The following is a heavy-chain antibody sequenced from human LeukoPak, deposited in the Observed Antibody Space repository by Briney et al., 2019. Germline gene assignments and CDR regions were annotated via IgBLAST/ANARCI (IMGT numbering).Heavy chain of an antibody. V-gene: IGHV4-59*08. CDR1: GGSISSYY. D-gene: IGHD3-22*01. J-gene: IGHJ4*02. Sequence: SETLSLTCTVSGGSISSYYWSWIRQPPGKGLEWIGYVYYSGSTNYNPSLKSRVTISVDASKNQFSLKLSSVTAADTAVYYCAITSRIVVVGGYYFDYWGQGTLVTVSS. CDR2: VYYSGST. CDR3: AITSRIVVVGGYYFDY.